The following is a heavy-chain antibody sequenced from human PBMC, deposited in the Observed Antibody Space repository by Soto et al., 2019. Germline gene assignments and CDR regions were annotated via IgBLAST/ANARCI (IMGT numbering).Heavy chain of an antibody. CDR1: GFTFSSYA. Sequence: EVQLLESGGGLVQPGGSLRLSCAASGFTFSSYAMRWVRQAPGKGLEWVSAISGSGGSTYYADSVKGRFTISRDNSKNRLYLQMHSLRAEDTAVYYCATDRGYSNYVHQRYYYYGMDVWGQGTTVTVSS. CDR3: ATDRGYSNYVHQRYYYYGMDV. J-gene: IGHJ6*02. D-gene: IGHD4-4*01. CDR2: ISGSGGST. V-gene: IGHV3-23*01.